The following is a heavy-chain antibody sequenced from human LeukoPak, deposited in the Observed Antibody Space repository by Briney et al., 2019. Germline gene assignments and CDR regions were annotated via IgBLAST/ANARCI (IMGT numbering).Heavy chain of an antibody. CDR2: INPNSGGT. Sequence: ASVTVSCKASGYTFTDCHLHWVRQAPGQGREWMGWINPNSGGTNYVQKLQGRVTMTRDTSISTAYMELSGLRSDDTAVYYCARDIRPRVESFDYWGQGTLVAVSS. D-gene: IGHD3-3*01. CDR3: ARDIRPRVESFDY. V-gene: IGHV1-2*02. J-gene: IGHJ4*02. CDR1: GYTFTDCH.